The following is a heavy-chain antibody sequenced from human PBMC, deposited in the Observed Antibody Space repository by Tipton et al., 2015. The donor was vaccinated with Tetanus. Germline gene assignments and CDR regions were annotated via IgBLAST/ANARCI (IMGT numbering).Heavy chain of an antibody. CDR3: AGLYYYDSASYPLY. Sequence: LRLSCTVSGGSISSYYWSWIRQPPGKGLEWIGYIYYSGSTNYNPSLKSRVTISVDTSKNQFSLRLRSVTAADTAVFYCAGLYYYDSASYPLYWGQGTLVTVSS. CDR1: GGSISSYY. CDR2: IYYSGST. D-gene: IGHD3-10*01. V-gene: IGHV4-59*08. J-gene: IGHJ4*02.